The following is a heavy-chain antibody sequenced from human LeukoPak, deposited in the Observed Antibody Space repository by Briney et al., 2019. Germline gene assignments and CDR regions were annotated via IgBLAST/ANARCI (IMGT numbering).Heavy chain of an antibody. CDR3: ARGVVGGTYDAFDI. V-gene: IGHV4-39*07. J-gene: IGHJ3*02. Sequence: SETLSLTCTVSGGSISSSSYYWGWIRQPPGKGLEWIGSIYYSGSTYYSPSLKSRVTISVDTSKNQFSLKLSSVTAADTAVYYCARGVVGGTYDAFDIWGQGTTVTVSS. CDR1: GGSISSSSYY. D-gene: IGHD1-26*01. CDR2: IYYSGST.